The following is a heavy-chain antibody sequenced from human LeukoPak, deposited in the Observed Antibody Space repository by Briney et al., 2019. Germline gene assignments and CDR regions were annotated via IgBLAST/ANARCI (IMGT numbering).Heavy chain of an antibody. CDR3: ATDRNGGKYYDY. V-gene: IGHV3-33*01. Sequence: GGSLRLSCAASGFTFSSYGMHWVRQAPGKGLEWVAVIWYDGSNKYYADSVKGRFTISRDNSKNTLYLQMNSLRAEDTAVYYCATDRNGGKYYDYWGQGTLVTVSS. CDR1: GFTFSSYG. J-gene: IGHJ4*02. D-gene: IGHD1-26*01. CDR2: IWYDGSNK.